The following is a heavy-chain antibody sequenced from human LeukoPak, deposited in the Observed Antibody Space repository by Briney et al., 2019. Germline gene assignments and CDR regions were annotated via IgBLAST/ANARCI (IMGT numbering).Heavy chain of an antibody. V-gene: IGHV1-46*01. CDR1: GYTFITYY. CDR2: ICCSDDST. D-gene: IGHD1-26*01. J-gene: IGHJ4*02. Sequence: ASVKVSCKASGYTFITYYIHWVRQAPGQGLEWMGSICCSDDSTIYAQNFQGRVTITSDTSTSTVYMDLSSLRSEDTAVYYCARDWELTYWGQGTLVTVSS. CDR3: ARDWELTY.